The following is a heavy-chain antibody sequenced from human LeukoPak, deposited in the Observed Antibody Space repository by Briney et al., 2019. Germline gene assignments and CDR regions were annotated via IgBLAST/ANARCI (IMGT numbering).Heavy chain of an antibody. V-gene: IGHV4-34*01. D-gene: IGHD3-10*01. Sequence: PSETLSLTCAVYGGSFSGYYWSWIRQPPGKGLEWIGEINHSGSTNYNPSLKSRVTISVDTSKNQFSLKLSSVTAADTAVYYCARGKIPRVNYFDYWGQGTLVTVSS. J-gene: IGHJ4*02. CDR3: ARGKIPRVNYFDY. CDR2: INHSGST. CDR1: GGSFSGYY.